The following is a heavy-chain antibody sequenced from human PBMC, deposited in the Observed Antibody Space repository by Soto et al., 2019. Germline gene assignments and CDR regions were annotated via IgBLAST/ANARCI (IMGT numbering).Heavy chain of an antibody. CDR1: GGSVSSGDYY. V-gene: IGHV4-61*08. J-gene: IGHJ4*02. D-gene: IGHD3-16*01. CDR2: IHYSGST. Sequence: PSETLSLTCTVSGGSVSSGDYYWSWIRQPPKKELEWIGYIHYSGSTDYNPSLKSRGTISVDTSKNQISLRLNSVTAADTAVYYCAGGGGYFDHWGQGTLVTVSS. CDR3: AGGGGYFDH.